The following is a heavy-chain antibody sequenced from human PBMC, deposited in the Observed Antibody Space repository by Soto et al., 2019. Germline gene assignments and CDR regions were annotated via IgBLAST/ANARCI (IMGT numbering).Heavy chain of an antibody. CDR2: ISASGDST. Sequence: SLRLSCAASEFTFSSFVMSWVRQAPGKGLEWVSTISASGDSTYYADSVKGRFTISRDNSKNTLYLQMNSLRAEDTAVYYCAYMTGFDYWGQGALVTVSS. V-gene: IGHV3-23*01. D-gene: IGHD3-10*01. J-gene: IGHJ4*02. CDR3: AYMTGFDY. CDR1: EFTFSSFV.